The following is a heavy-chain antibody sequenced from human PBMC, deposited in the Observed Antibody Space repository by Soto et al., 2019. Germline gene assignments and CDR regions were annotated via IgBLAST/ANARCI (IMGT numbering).Heavy chain of an antibody. CDR1: GGSISSTNYY. CDR3: ARHLVVPAATFDF. D-gene: IGHD2-2*01. CDR2: IYYSGNT. J-gene: IGHJ4*02. V-gene: IGHV4-39*01. Sequence: SETLSLTCTVSGGSISSTNYYWGWIRQSPGKGLEWIGSIYYSGNTYYKPSLKSRVTISVDTSKNQFSLQLTSVTAADTAVYYCARHLVVPAATFDFWGQGTLVTVSS.